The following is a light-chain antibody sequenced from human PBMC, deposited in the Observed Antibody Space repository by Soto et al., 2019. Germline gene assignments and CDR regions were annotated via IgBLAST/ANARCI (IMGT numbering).Light chain of an antibody. J-gene: IGLJ1*01. CDR3: SSYTSTSTYV. CDR1: SSDVGSYNR. V-gene: IGLV2-18*02. Sequence: QSALTQPPSVSGSPGQSVTISCTGTSSDVGSYNRVSWYQQPPGTAPKLMIYEVSNRPLGVPDRFSGSKSGNTASLTISGLKAEDEADYYCSSYTSTSTYVFGTGTKLTVL. CDR2: EVS.